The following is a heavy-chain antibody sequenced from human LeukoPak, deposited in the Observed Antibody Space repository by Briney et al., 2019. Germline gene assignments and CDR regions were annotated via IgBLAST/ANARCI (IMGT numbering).Heavy chain of an antibody. V-gene: IGHV3-30-3*01. CDR3: ARDHRGLEMTFDY. CDR1: GFTFSSYA. CDR2: ISYDGSNK. J-gene: IGHJ4*02. D-gene: IGHD5-24*01. Sequence: GGSLTLSCAASGFTFSSYAMHWVRQAPGKGLEWVAVISYDGSNKYYADSVKGRFTISRDNSKNTLYLQMNSLRAEDTAVYYCARDHRGLEMTFDYWGQGTLVTVSS.